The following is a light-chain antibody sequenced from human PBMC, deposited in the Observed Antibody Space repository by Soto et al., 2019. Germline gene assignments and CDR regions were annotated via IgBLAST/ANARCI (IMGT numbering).Light chain of an antibody. J-gene: IGKJ5*01. V-gene: IGKV3-20*01. CDR2: AAS. CDR1: QSVSSSY. CDR3: HQYGNSPNT. Sequence: EIVLTQSPGTLSLSPGERATLSCRASQSVSSSYLAWYQQKPGQAPRLLIYAASSRATAIPDRFSGSGSGPDFTLTLSRLEAEDFALYYCHQYGNSPNTFGQGTRL.